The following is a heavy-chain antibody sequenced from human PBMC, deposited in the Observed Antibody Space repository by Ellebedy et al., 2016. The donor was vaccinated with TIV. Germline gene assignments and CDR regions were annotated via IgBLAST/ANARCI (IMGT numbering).Heavy chain of an antibody. V-gene: IGHV4-39*07. CDR3: ARDAGNFDY. CDR1: GGSISSRSYY. D-gene: IGHD3-10*01. J-gene: IGHJ4*02. CDR2: MDHTGDT. Sequence: SETLSLTXTVSGGSISSRSYYWGWVRQPPGKGLEWIGSMDHTGDTFYNPSLKSRVTISLDTSKNQLSLKLSSVTAADTAVYYCARDAGNFDYWGQGTLVTVSS.